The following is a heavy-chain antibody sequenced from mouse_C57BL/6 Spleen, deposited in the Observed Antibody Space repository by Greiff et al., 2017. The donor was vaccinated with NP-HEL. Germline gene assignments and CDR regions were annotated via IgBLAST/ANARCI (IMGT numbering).Heavy chain of an antibody. CDR3: ARSNWVYAMDY. CDR1: GFTFTDYY. CDR2: IRNKANGYTT. J-gene: IGHJ4*01. D-gene: IGHD4-1*01. V-gene: IGHV7-3*01. Sequence: EVMLVESGGGLVQPGGSLSLSCAASGFTFTDYYMSWVRQPPGKALEWLGFIRNKANGYTTEYSASVKGRFTISRDNSQSILYLQMNALRAEDSATYYCARSNWVYAMDYWGQGTSVTVSS.